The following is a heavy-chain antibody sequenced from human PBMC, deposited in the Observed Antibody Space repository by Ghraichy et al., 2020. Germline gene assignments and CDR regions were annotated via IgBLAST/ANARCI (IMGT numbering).Heavy chain of an antibody. J-gene: IGHJ4*02. CDR1: GGTFSSYA. CDR2: IIPIFGTA. D-gene: IGHD1-7*01. Sequence: SVKVSCKASGGTFSSYAISWVRQAPGQGLEWMGGIIPIFGTANYAQKFQGRVTITADESTSTAYMELSSLRSEDTAVYYCAREGLDITGTRPVAIFDYWGQGTLVTVSS. V-gene: IGHV1-69*13. CDR3: AREGLDITGTRPVAIFDY.